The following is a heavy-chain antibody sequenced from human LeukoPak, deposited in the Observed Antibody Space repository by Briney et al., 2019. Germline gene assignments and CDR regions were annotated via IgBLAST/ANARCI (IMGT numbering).Heavy chain of an antibody. CDR2: IYYDGST. CDR3: AKENYPSSSWYGYGMDV. V-gene: IGHV4-31*03. D-gene: IGHD6-13*01. Sequence: PSQTLSLTCTVSGGSISSGGYYWSWIRQHPEKGLEWIGYIYYDGSTDYNPSLKSRITISVDTSKNQFSLRLSSVTAADTAVYYCAKENYPSSSWYGYGMDVWGQGTPVTVSS. J-gene: IGHJ6*02. CDR1: GGSISSGGYY.